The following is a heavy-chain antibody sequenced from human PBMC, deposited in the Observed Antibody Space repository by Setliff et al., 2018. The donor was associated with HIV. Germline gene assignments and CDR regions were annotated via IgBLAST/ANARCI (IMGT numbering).Heavy chain of an antibody. CDR2: INYSGST. CDR1: GGSY. CDR3: ARGEFYCGTDCYWSSFDY. J-gene: IGHJ4*02. D-gene: IGHD2-21*02. Sequence: LSLTCTVSGGSYWSWIRQHPGKGLEWIGYINYSGSTYYNPSLKSRVTFSVDTSKNQFSLELSSVTAADTAVYYCARGEFYCGTDCYWSSFDYWGQGILVTVSS. V-gene: IGHV4-31*03.